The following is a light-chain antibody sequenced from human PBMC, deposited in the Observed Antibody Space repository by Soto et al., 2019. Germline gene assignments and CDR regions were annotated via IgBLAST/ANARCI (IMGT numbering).Light chain of an antibody. CDR3: SSYTSSSTLV. CDR1: SSDVGGYNY. Sequence: QSALTQPASVSGSPGQSITISYTGTSSDVGGYNYVSWYQQHPGKAPKLMIYEVSNRPSGVSNRFSGSKSGNTASLTISGLQAEDEADYYCSSYTSSSTLVFGTGTKVTAL. V-gene: IGLV2-14*01. CDR2: EVS. J-gene: IGLJ1*01.